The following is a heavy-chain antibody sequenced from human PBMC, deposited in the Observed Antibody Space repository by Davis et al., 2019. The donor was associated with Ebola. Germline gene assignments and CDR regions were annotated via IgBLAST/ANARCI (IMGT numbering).Heavy chain of an antibody. CDR1: GFTFSSYA. D-gene: IGHD5-18*01. V-gene: IGHV3-30*04. J-gene: IGHJ4*02. Sequence: LKISCAASGFTFSSYAMHWVRQAPGKGLEWVAVISYDGSNKYYADSVKGRFTISRDNSKSTLYLQMNSLRAEDTAVYYCARGSTAMVTQNFDYWGQGTLVTVSS. CDR2: ISYDGSNK. CDR3: ARGSTAMVTQNFDY.